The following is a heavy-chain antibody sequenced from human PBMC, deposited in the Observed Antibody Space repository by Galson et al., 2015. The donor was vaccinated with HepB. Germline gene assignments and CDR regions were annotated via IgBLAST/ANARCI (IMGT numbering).Heavy chain of an antibody. V-gene: IGHV4-39*02. J-gene: IGHJ4*02. D-gene: IGHD4-17*01. CDR2: IHHRGST. Sequence: SETLSLTCTVSDGSISSNSHYWGWIRQPPGKGLEWIGSIHHRGSTYYKPSLKSRVTISVDTSKNRFSLRLTSVTAADTAVYFCARTSGLMTTVTMFSDFWGQGTLVTVSS. CDR1: DGSISSNSHY. CDR3: ARTSGLMTTVTMFSDF.